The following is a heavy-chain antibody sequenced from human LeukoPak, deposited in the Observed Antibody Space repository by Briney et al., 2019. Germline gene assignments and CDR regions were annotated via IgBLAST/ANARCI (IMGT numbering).Heavy chain of an antibody. D-gene: IGHD3-10*01. V-gene: IGHV3-23*01. Sequence: GGSLRLSCAASGFTFSSYGMSWVRQAPGKGLEWVSSISISGGSIYYADSVKGRFTISRDNAKTTLYLQMNSLRDEDTAVYYCAGDLISGSGSLGYWGQGTLVTVSS. CDR1: GFTFSSYG. J-gene: IGHJ4*02. CDR2: ISISGGSI. CDR3: AGDLISGSGSLGY.